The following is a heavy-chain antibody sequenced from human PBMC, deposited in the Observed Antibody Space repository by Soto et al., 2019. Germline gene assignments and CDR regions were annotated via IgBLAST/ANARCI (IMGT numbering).Heavy chain of an antibody. D-gene: IGHD2-8*02. Sequence: AETLYITCTFSGGSINSYYRSWIRQPPGKGLEWIGYIYYSGSTNYNPSLKSRVTISVDTSKNQFSLELSSVTAADTAVYYCARDKITGLFDYWGQGTLVTVSS. CDR3: ARDKITGLFDY. CDR1: GGSINSYY. V-gene: IGHV4-59*12. CDR2: IYYSGST. J-gene: IGHJ4*02.